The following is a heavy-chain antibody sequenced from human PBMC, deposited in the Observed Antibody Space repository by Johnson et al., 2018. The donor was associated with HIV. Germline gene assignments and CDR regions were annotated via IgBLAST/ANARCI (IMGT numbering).Heavy chain of an antibody. J-gene: IGHJ3*02. CDR2: LHRDGTT. Sequence: VQLVESGGGLVQPGGSLRLSCAAAGFTFSSYVMTWVRQAPGKGLEWVSILHRDGTTYYAASVKGRFTISRDNSKNTMYLQMNSLRVEDTAVYYGGRDREGLRQWLARGFGAFNIWGQGAMLTVSS. CDR3: GRDREGLRQWLARGFGAFNI. V-gene: IGHV3-66*01. CDR1: GFTFSSYV. D-gene: IGHD6-19*01.